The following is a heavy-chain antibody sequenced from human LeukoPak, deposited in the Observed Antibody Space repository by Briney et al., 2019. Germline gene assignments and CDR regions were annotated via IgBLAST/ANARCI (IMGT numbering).Heavy chain of an antibody. Sequence: GGSLRPSCTASGFTFSSHAMNWVRQVPGKGLEWVSGVSSIDGNTFYADSVKGRFTISRDNSKNTLNLQMNSLRAEDTAVYHCARGHGPGSWLVDVWGKGTTVTVSS. CDR2: VSSIDGNT. D-gene: IGHD3-10*01. CDR3: ARGHGPGSWLVDV. J-gene: IGHJ6*04. V-gene: IGHV3-23*01. CDR1: GFTFSSHA.